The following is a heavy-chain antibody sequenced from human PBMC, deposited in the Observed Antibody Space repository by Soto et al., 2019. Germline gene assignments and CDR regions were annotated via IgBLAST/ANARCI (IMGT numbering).Heavy chain of an antibody. CDR3: AKGSSIGVAARLYYYGMDV. V-gene: IGHV3-30*18. J-gene: IGHJ6*02. Sequence: PGGSLRLSCAASGFTFSSYGMHWVRQAPGKGLEWVAVISYDGSNKYYADSVEGRFTISRDNSKNTLYLQMNSLRAEDTAVYYCAKGSSIGVAARLYYYGMDVWGQGTTVTVSS. D-gene: IGHD6-6*01. CDR2: ISYDGSNK. CDR1: GFTFSSYG.